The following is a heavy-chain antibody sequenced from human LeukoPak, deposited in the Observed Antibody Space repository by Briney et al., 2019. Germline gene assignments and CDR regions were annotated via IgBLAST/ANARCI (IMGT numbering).Heavy chain of an antibody. CDR2: MNPSSGNT. J-gene: IGHJ4*02. V-gene: IGHV1-8*02. CDR3: ARAQGITMVREYYFDY. D-gene: IGHD3-10*01. Sequence: EASVKVSCKASGYTFTGYYMHWVRQAPGQGLEWMGWMNPSSGNTGYAQKFQGRVTMTRNTSISTAYMELSSLRSEDTAVYYCARAQGITMVREYYFDYWGQGTLVTVSS. CDR1: GYTFTGYY.